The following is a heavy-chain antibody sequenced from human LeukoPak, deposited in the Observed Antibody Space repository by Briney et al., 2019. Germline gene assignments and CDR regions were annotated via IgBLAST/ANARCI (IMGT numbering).Heavy chain of an antibody. CDR1: GFTFSNAW. V-gene: IGHV3-15*01. Sequence: GGSLRLSCAASGFTFSNAWMSWVRQAPGKGLEWVGRIKSKTDGGTTDYAAPVKGRFTISRDDSKNTLYLQMNSLKTEDTAVYYCTTDRGYYYGSWCDPWGQGTLVTVSS. CDR3: TTDRGYYYGSWCDP. J-gene: IGHJ5*02. D-gene: IGHD3-22*01. CDR2: IKSKTDGGTT.